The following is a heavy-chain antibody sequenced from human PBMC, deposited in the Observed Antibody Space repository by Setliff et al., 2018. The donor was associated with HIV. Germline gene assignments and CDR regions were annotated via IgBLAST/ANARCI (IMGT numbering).Heavy chain of an antibody. V-gene: IGHV4-4*02. J-gene: IGHJ6*03. Sequence: SETLSLTCAVSGGSISSSNWWSWVRQPPGKGLEWIGEIYHNGATNYSPSLKGRVTISVDKSKNQFSLKLSSVTAADTAVYYCARGEQDIVLMVYARGYYYMDVWGKGTTVTVSS. D-gene: IGHD2-8*01. CDR2: IYHNGAT. CDR1: GGSISSSNW. CDR3: ARGEQDIVLMVYARGYYYMDV.